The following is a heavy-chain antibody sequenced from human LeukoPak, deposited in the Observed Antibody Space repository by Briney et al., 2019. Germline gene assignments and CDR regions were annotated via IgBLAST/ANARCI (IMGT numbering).Heavy chain of an antibody. CDR2: IHHTGNT. J-gene: IGHJ5*02. D-gene: IGHD3-22*01. Sequence: SETLSLTCTVSGSSITTYTHWGWIRQSPGKGLEWIASIHHTGNTDYNPSLESRVTISIDTSKNQFSLEVRSVTAADTAFYFCVNSKSNYEAVSWGPGTLVTVSS. V-gene: IGHV4-38-2*02. CDR1: GSSITTYTH. CDR3: VNSKSNYEAVS.